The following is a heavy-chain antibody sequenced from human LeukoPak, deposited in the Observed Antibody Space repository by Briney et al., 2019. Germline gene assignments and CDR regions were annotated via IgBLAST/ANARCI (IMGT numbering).Heavy chain of an antibody. Sequence: ASVKLSCKASGYTFTGYNMHWVRQATGQGLEWMGWMNPNSGNTGYAQKFQGRVTMTRTTSISTAYMELSSLRSEATAVYYCARGVGGYCSSTSCYTNFDYWGQGTLVTVSS. CDR2: MNPNSGNT. CDR1: GYTFTGYN. J-gene: IGHJ4*02. CDR3: ARGVGGYCSSTSCYTNFDY. D-gene: IGHD2-2*02. V-gene: IGHV1-8*02.